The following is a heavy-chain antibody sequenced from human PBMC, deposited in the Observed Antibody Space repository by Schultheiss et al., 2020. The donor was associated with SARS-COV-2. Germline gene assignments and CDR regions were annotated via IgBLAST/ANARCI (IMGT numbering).Heavy chain of an antibody. CDR3: ARLLGTLGTAMVSNDAFDI. J-gene: IGHJ3*02. V-gene: IGHV4-59*12. CDR1: GGSISSYY. Sequence: SETLSLTCTVSGGSISSYYWSWIRQPPGKGLEWIGDIYYSGSTNYNPSLKSRVTISADTSRKHFSLRLNSVTAADTALYYCARLLGTLGTAMVSNDAFDIWGQGTMVTVSS. D-gene: IGHD5-18*01. CDR2: IYYSGST.